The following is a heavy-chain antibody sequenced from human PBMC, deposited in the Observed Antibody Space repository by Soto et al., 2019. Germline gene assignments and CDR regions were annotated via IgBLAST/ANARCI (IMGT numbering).Heavy chain of an antibody. J-gene: IGHJ5*02. Sequence: VQFVQSGAELKKPGSSVRGSCRASGGTIKTYTLSWVRQAPGQGLEWMGAFITSFPAPNFAQRFKGRLTITANESTNTGFMELSGLRPEDTALYFCATGEVVPSFPNWLDAWGQGTHVIVSS. CDR1: GGTIKTYT. CDR2: FITSFPAP. D-gene: IGHD2-21*01. V-gene: IGHV1-69*12. CDR3: ATGEVVPSFPNWLDA.